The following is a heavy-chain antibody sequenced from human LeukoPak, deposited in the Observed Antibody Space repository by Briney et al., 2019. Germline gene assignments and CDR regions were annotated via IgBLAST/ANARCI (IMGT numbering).Heavy chain of an antibody. D-gene: IGHD2-2*01. V-gene: IGHV3-21*01. CDR1: GFTFSSYS. Sequence: KPGGSLRLSCAASGFTFSSYSMNWVRQAPGKGLEWVSSISSSSSYIYYADSVKGRFTISRDNAKNSLYLQMNSLRAEDTAVYYCARAGPSGAVVPAAPDYWGQGTLVTVSS. CDR2: ISSSSSYI. J-gene: IGHJ4*02. CDR3: ARAGPSGAVVPAAPDY.